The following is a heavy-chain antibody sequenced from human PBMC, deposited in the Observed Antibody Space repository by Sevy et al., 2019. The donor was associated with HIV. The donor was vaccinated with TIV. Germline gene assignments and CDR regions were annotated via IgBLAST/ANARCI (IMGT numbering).Heavy chain of an antibody. CDR1: GGSFSGYY. J-gene: IGHJ4*02. CDR3: AAVPWGGELLAIDY. Sequence: SETLSLTCAVYGGSFSGYYWSWIRQPPGKGLEWIGEINHSGSTNYNPSLKSRVTISVDTSKNQFSLKLISVTAADTAVYYCAAVPWGGELLAIDYWGQGTLVTVSS. CDR2: INHSGST. D-gene: IGHD1-26*01. V-gene: IGHV4-34*01.